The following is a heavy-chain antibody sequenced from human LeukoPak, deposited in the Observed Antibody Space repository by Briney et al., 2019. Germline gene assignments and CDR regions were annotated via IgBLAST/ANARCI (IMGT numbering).Heavy chain of an antibody. D-gene: IGHD1-26*01. V-gene: IGHV4-59*01. CDR1: GGSISSYY. CDR2: IYYSGST. Sequence: PSETLSLTCTVSGGSISSYYWSWIRQPPGKGLEWIGYIYYSGSTNYNPSLKSRVTISVDTSKNQFSLKLSSVTAADTAVYYCARGPGPVFVGATGGPGTKAFDIWGQGTMVTVSS. J-gene: IGHJ3*02. CDR3: ARGPGPVFVGATGGPGTKAFDI.